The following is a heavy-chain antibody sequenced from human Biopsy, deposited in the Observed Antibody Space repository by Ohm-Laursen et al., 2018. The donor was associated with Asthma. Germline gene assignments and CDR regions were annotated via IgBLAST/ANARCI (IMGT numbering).Heavy chain of an antibody. V-gene: IGHV3-30-3*01. CDR3: ARDVMEWYLPAFDF. J-gene: IGHJ4*02. Sequence: SLRLSCAASGFTFGSYAMHWVRQAPGKGLEWVAVGGSYYDGGLKYYADSVNGRFTVSRDDSKNTLYLQMNSLRPDDTAVYYCARDVMEWYLPAFDFWGQGTLVAVSS. D-gene: IGHD3-3*01. CDR1: GFTFGSYA. CDR2: GGSYYDGGLK.